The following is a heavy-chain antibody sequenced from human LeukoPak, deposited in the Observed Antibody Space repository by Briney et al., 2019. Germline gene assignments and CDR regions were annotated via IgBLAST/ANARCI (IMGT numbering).Heavy chain of an antibody. CDR3: ARHGTAALGNPYYYYMDV. V-gene: IGHV5-51*01. Sequence: GESLKISCKGSGYSFTTYWIGWVRQMPGKGLEWMGIIYPGDSDTRYSPSFQGQVTISADKSISTAYLQWSSLKVSDTAMYYCARHGTAALGNPYYYYMDVWGKGTTVTISS. J-gene: IGHJ6*03. D-gene: IGHD6-13*01. CDR1: GYSFTTYW. CDR2: IYPGDSDT.